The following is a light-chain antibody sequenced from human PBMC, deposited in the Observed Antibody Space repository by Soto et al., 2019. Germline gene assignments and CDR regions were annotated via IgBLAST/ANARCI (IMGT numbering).Light chain of an antibody. CDR1: QSIGDT. CDR2: GAS. CDR3: QQYGSSLLT. J-gene: IGKJ4*01. V-gene: IGKV3-20*01. Sequence: ETVITQSPATLTVSPVGRATLSCRASQSIGDTLAWYQQKPGQAPRLLIYGASSRATGIPDRFSGSGSGTDFTLTISRLEPEDFAVYYCQQYGSSLLTFGGGTKVDIK.